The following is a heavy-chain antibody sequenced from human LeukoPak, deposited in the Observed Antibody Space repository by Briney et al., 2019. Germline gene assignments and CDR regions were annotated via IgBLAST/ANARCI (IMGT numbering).Heavy chain of an antibody. V-gene: IGHV1-69*04. CDR1: GGTFSSYA. D-gene: IGHD5-24*01. J-gene: IGHJ6*02. Sequence: SVKVSCKASGGTFSSYAIIWVRQAPGQGLEWMGRIIPVLGITNYAQKFQGRVTITADKSTSTADMELSSLRSEDTAVYYCARGGGRWLQLSVADYYGMDVWGRGTTVTVSS. CDR2: IIPVLGIT. CDR3: ARGGGRWLQLSVADYYGMDV.